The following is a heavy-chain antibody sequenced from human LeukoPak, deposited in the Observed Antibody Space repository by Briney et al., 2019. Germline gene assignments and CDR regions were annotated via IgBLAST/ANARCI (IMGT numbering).Heavy chain of an antibody. D-gene: IGHD3-10*01. Sequence: GGSLRLSCKTSGFSFGEHALSWVRQAPGKGLEWVGFIRRKIYNETTEYAASMKDRVTISRDDSKNIAYLQLNSLKSEDTAVYYSSRVINLVRGGVLYFYYGMDVWGQGTTVIVSS. CDR1: GFSFGEHA. V-gene: IGHV3-49*04. CDR2: IRRKIYNETT. CDR3: SRVINLVRGGVLYFYYGMDV. J-gene: IGHJ6*02.